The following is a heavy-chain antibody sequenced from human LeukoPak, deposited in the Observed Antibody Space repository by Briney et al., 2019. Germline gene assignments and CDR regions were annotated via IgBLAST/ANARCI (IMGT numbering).Heavy chain of an antibody. Sequence: ASVKVSCKASGYTFTGYYMHWVRQAPGQGLEWMGWINPNSGGTNYAQKFQGWVTMTRDTSISTAYMELSRLRSDDTAVYYCAITDYGDYGGFDYWGQGTLVTVSS. CDR2: INPNSGGT. V-gene: IGHV1-2*04. CDR3: AITDYGDYGGFDY. D-gene: IGHD4-17*01. J-gene: IGHJ4*02. CDR1: GYTFTGYY.